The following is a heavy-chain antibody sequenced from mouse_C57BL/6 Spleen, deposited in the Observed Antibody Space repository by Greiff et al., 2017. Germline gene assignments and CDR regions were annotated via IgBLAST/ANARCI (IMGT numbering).Heavy chain of an antibody. V-gene: IGHV1-64*01. J-gene: IGHJ2*01. CDR1: GYTFTSYW. D-gene: IGHD1-1*01. CDR3: ARLDYGSSH. CDR2: IHPNSGST. Sequence: QVQLQQPGAELVKPGASVKLSCKASGYTFTSYWMHWVKQRPGQGLEWIGMIHPNSGSTNYNEKLKSKATLTVDKSSGTAYMQLSSLTSEDSAVYYCARLDYGSSHWGQGTTLTVSS.